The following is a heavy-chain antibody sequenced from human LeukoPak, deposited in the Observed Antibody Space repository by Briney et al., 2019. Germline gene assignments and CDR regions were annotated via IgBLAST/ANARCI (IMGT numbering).Heavy chain of an antibody. J-gene: IGHJ4*02. V-gene: IGHV3-21*03. D-gene: IGHD5-12*01. CDR1: GFTFSSYS. CDR2: ISSSSSYI. CDR3: ARGPRFRPIVTTTLDY. Sequence: GGSLRLSCAASGFTFSSYSMNWVRQAPGKGLEWVSSISSSSSYIYYADSVKGRFTISRDNAKNSLYLQMNSLRAEDTAMYYCARGPRFRPIVTTTLDYWGQGTLVTVSS.